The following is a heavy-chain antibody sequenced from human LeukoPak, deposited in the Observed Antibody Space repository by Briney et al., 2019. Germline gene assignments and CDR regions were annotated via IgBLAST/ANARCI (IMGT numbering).Heavy chain of an antibody. CDR1: GFTFSSYG. CDR2: ISYDGCNK. CDR3: ARGLNFGNIAARDYYFDY. D-gene: IGHD6-6*01. V-gene: IGHV3-33*01. J-gene: IGHJ4*02. Sequence: GGSLRLSCAASGFTFSSYGMHWVRQAPGKGLEWVAVISYDGCNKYYADSVKGRFTISRDNSKNTLYLQMNSLRAEDTAVYYCARGLNFGNIAARDYYFDYWGQGTLVTVSS.